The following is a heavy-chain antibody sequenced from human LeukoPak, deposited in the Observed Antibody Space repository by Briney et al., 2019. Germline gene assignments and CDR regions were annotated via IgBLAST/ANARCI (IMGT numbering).Heavy chain of an antibody. CDR2: IFYSGST. J-gene: IGHJ4*02. V-gene: IGHV4-39*07. CDR3: ARAYCVGDCTVLHIYFDN. Sequence: SETLSLTCTVSSGSISTSNYYWGWVRQPPGKALEWIGNIFYSGSTYYSPSLKSRVTISLDTSRNQFSLKLSSVTAADTAVYYCARAYCVGDCTVLHIYFDNWGQGTLVTVSS. CDR1: SGSISTSNYY. D-gene: IGHD2-21*02.